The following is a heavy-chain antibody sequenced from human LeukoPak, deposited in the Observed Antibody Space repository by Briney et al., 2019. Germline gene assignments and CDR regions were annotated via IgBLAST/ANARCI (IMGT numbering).Heavy chain of an antibody. CDR3: ATTISSSWFEPSDY. Sequence: ASVKVSCKXSGGTFSSYAISWVRQAPGQGLEWMGGIIPIFGTANYPQKFQGRVTITTDESTSTAYMELSSLRSEDTAVYYCATTISSSWFEPSDYWGQGTLVTVSS. CDR2: IIPIFGTA. J-gene: IGHJ4*02. CDR1: GGTFSSYA. D-gene: IGHD6-13*01. V-gene: IGHV1-69*05.